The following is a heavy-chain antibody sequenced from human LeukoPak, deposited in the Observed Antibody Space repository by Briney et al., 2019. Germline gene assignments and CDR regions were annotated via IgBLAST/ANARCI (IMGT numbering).Heavy chain of an antibody. D-gene: IGHD1-26*01. CDR3: ARDFGWWELLSWFDP. CDR1: GYTFTSYY. J-gene: IGHJ5*02. Sequence: ASVKVSCKASGYTFTSYYMHWVRQAPGQGLEWMGIINPSGGSTSYAQKFRGRVTMTRDTSTSTVYMELSSLRSEDTAVYYCARDFGWWELLSWFDPWGLGTLVTVSS. V-gene: IGHV1-46*03. CDR2: INPSGGST.